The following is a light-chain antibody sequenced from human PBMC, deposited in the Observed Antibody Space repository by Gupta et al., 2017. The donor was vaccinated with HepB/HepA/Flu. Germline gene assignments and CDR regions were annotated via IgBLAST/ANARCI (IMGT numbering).Light chain of an antibody. CDR2: AES. CDR3: HQYDSYPFT. Sequence: DIQMTQSPSSPSASVGDRVTITCRASQGINNFLAWFQQKPGKPPKSLIYAESTLQSGVPSRFSGSGSGTDFTLTISSPQPEDFATYYCHQYDSYPFTFGPGTKVDVK. V-gene: IGKV1-16*01. CDR1: QGINNF. J-gene: IGKJ3*01.